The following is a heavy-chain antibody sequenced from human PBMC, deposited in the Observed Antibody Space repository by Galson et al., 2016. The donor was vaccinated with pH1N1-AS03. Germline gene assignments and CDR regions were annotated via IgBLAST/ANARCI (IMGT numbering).Heavy chain of an antibody. Sequence: SVKVSCKASGYTFTDFSINWVRQAPGQGLEWMGWIHPNDGVTNYAQKFQAWVTMTRDTSSSTAYLELTGLKSDDTAVYYCARDPRGPCTSTTCATAYYFGMDVWGQGTTVIVSS. CDR2: IHPNDGVT. CDR1: GYTFTDFS. CDR3: ARDPRGPCTSTTCATAYYFGMDV. V-gene: IGHV1-2*04. D-gene: IGHD2/OR15-2a*01. J-gene: IGHJ6*02.